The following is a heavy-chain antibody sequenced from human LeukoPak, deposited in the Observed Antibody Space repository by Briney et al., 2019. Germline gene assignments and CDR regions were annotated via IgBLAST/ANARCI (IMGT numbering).Heavy chain of an antibody. J-gene: IGHJ4*02. V-gene: IGHV3-30*04. CDR2: ISYDGSNK. D-gene: IGHD2-2*01. Sequence: GGSLRLSCAASGFTFSSYAMHWVRQAPGKGLEWVAVISYDGSNKYYADSVKGRFTISRDNSKNTLYLQMNSQRAEDTAVYYCARDRGDAVVVPAATYFDYWGQGTLVTVSS. CDR3: ARDRGDAVVVPAATYFDY. CDR1: GFTFSSYA.